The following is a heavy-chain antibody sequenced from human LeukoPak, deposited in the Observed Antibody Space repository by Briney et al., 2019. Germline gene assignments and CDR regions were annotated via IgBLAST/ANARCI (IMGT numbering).Heavy chain of an antibody. J-gene: IGHJ4*02. CDR1: GFTFSSYS. V-gene: IGHV3-21*01. CDR3: ATASLLPYYFDS. CDR2: ISSSSSYI. Sequence: GGSLRLSCAASGFTFSSYSMNWVRQAPGKGLEWVSSISSSSSYIYYADSVKGRFTISRDNAKNSLYLQMNSLRAEDTAVYYCATASLLPYYFDSWGQGTLVTVSS.